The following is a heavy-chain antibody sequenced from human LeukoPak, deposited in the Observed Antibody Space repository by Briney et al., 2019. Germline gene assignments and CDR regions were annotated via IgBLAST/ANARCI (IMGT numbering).Heavy chain of an antibody. CDR2: INPSGGST. D-gene: IGHD2-2*01. Sequence: GASVKVSCKASGYTFTSYYMHWVRQAPGQGLERMGIINPSGGSTSYAQKFQGRVTMTRDTSTSTVYMELSSLRSEDTAVYYCARVSVVVPAASPFDYWGQGTLVTVSS. CDR3: ARVSVVVPAASPFDY. V-gene: IGHV1-46*01. CDR1: GYTFTSYY. J-gene: IGHJ4*02.